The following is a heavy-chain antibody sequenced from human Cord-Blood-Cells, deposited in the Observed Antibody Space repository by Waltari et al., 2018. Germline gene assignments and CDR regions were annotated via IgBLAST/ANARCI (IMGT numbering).Heavy chain of an antibody. CDR3: ARVKAAAGYYYYYYMDV. D-gene: IGHD6-13*01. J-gene: IGHJ6*03. CDR2: INPNSGGT. V-gene: IGHV1-2*02. Sequence: QVQLVQCGAEVKKPGASAKVPCKAFVYTFTCYYMDWVRQATGQGLEWKGWINPNSGGTNYAQKFQGRVTMTRDTSISTAYRELSRLRSDETAVYYCARVKAAAGYYYYYYMDVWGKGTTVTVAS. CDR1: VYTFTCYY.